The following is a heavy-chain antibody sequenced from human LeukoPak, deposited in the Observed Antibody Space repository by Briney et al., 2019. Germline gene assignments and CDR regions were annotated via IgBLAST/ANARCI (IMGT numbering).Heavy chain of an antibody. V-gene: IGHV5-51*01. J-gene: IGHJ4*02. D-gene: IGHD4-23*01. CDR3: ARQSLGYGGNSYFDY. Sequence: GESLKISCKGSGYSFTSYWIAWVRQMPGKGLEWMGIIYPGDSDTRYSPSFQGQVTISADKSISTAYLQWSSLKASDTAMYYCARQSLGYGGNSYFDYWGQGTLVTVSS. CDR2: IYPGDSDT. CDR1: GYSFTSYW.